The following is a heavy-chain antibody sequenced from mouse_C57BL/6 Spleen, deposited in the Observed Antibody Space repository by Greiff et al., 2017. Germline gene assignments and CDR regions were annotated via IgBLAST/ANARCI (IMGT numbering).Heavy chain of an antibody. J-gene: IGHJ4*01. CDR1: GYTFTDYY. CDR3: ASQGRLTMDY. D-gene: IGHD3-3*01. V-gene: IGHV1-26*01. CDR2: INPNNGGT. Sequence: EVQLQQSGPELVKPGASVKISCKASGYTFTDYYMNWVKQSHGKSLEWIGDINPNNGGTSYNQKFKGKATLTVDKSSSTAYMELRSLTSEDSAVYYCASQGRLTMDYWGQGTSVTVSS.